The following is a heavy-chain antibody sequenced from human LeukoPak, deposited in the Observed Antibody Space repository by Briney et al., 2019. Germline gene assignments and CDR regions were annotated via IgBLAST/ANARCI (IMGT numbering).Heavy chain of an antibody. CDR1: GYTFINYW. V-gene: IGHV5-51*01. D-gene: IGHD6-13*01. CDR3: ARQRSIAEAVDY. Sequence: GESLKISCKGSGYTFINYWIGWVRQMPGKGLEWMGIIYPGDSDTRYSPSFQGQVTISADTSIRTAYLQWSSLKVSDTAMYYCARQRSIAEAVDYWGQGTLVTVSS. J-gene: IGHJ4*02. CDR2: IYPGDSDT.